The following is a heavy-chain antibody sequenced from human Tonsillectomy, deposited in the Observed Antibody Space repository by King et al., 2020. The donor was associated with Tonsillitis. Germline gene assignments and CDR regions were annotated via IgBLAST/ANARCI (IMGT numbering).Heavy chain of an antibody. J-gene: IGHJ4*02. V-gene: IGHV4-59*01. CDR3: ATAPYIPHFDS. D-gene: IGHD2-21*01. Sequence: HVQLQESGPGLVKPSETLSLTCTVSGGSISSNYWNWIRQPPGKGLEWIGYVYDSVSTNYNPSLKSRVTISMDTSKNQFSLKLTSVTAADTAVYYCATAPYIPHFDSWGQGTLVTVSS. CDR2: VYDSVST. CDR1: GGSISSNY.